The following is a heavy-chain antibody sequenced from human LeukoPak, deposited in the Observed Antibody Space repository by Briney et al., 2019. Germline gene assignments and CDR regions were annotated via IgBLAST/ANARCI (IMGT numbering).Heavy chain of an antibody. CDR2: INPNSGGT. D-gene: IGHD6-19*01. J-gene: IGHJ4*02. CDR1: GYTFTGYY. CDR3: AREGPPMDSSGWYSNYFDY. Sequence: ASVKVSCKASGYTFTGYYMHWLRQAPGQGLEWMGCINPNSGGTNYAQKFQGRVTMTRDTSISTAYMELSRLRSDDTAVYYCAREGPPMDSSGWYSNYFDYWGQGTLVTVSS. V-gene: IGHV1-2*02.